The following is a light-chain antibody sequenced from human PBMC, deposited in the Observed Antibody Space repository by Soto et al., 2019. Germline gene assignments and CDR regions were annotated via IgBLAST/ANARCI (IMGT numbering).Light chain of an antibody. J-gene: IGLJ1*01. Sequence: QSVLTQPPSASGTPGQRVTISCSGSRSNIGSNTVNWYQQLPGTAPKLLIYSNNQRPSGVPDRFSGSKSDTSASLAISGLQSEDEADYYCAAWDDSLNGYVFGTGTKLTGL. CDR1: RSNIGSNT. V-gene: IGLV1-44*01. CDR2: SNN. CDR3: AAWDDSLNGYV.